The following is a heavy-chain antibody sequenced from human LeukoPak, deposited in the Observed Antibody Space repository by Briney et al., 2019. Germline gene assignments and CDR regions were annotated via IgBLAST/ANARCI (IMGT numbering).Heavy chain of an antibody. CDR1: GYTFSNYC. V-gene: IGHV1-46*01. D-gene: IGHD3-9*01. J-gene: IGHJ3*02. Sequence: ASVKVSCKASGYTFSNYCVHWVRQAPGQGLEWMGIFNPTYDIPIYAQTFEGRVTMTRDMSTSTVYMELSTLRSDDTAVYFCAKDPRNILTGDYDDFDIWGQGTMVIVSS. CDR2: FNPTYDIP. CDR3: AKDPRNILTGDYDDFDI.